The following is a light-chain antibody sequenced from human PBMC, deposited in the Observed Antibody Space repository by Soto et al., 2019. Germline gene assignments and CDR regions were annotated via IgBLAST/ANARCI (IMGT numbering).Light chain of an antibody. J-gene: IGLJ1*01. Sequence: QSVLTQPASVSGSPGQSITISCTGTSSDVGGYNYVSWYQQHPGKAPKLMIYEVSNRPSGVSNRFSGSKSGNTSSLTISGLQAEDEADYYCSSYTSSSTLDPYVFGTGTKVTVL. CDR1: SSDVGGYNY. V-gene: IGLV2-14*01. CDR2: EVS. CDR3: SSYTSSSTLDPYV.